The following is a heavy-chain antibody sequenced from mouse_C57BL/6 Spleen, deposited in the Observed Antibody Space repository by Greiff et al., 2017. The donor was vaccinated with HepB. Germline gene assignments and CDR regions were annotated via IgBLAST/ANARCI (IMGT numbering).Heavy chain of an antibody. CDR3: AREGDYYFDD. J-gene: IGHJ2*01. V-gene: IGHV1-7*01. CDR2: INPSSGYT. D-gene: IGHD2-13*01. Sequence: VQLQQSGAELAKPGASVKLSCKASGYTFTSYWMHWVKQRPGQGLEWIGYINPSSGYTKYNQKFKDKATFTADKSSSTAYMQLSSLTYEDSAVYYCAREGDYYFDDWGQGTTLTVSS. CDR1: GYTFTSYW.